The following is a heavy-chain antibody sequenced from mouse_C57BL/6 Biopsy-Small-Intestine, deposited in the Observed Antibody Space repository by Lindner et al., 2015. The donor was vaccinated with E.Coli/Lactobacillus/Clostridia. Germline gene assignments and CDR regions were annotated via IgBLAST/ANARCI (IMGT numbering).Heavy chain of an antibody. CDR1: GYAFSGSW. Sequence: VQLQESGAELMKPGASVKISCKASGYAFSGSWMSWVKQRPGKGLEWIGRIFPGDGDTNYNGKFKGKATLTADKSSNTAYMQLSSLTSEDSAVYFCARRGDYDEGVWFAYWGQGTLVTVSA. D-gene: IGHD2-4*01. V-gene: IGHV1-82*01. J-gene: IGHJ3*01. CDR2: IFPGDGDT. CDR3: ARRGDYDEGVWFAY.